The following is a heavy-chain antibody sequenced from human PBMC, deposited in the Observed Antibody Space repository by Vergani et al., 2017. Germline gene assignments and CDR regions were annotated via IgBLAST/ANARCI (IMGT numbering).Heavy chain of an antibody. CDR2: IYYSGST. J-gene: IGHJ6*03. CDR3: ARVPWFWSGYSYYYYMDV. V-gene: IGHV4-31*03. D-gene: IGHD3-3*01. CDR1: GGSISSGGYY. Sequence: QVQLQESGPGLLKPSQTLSLTCTVSGGSISSGGYYWSWIRQHPGKGLEWIGYIYYSGSTYYNPSLKSRVTISVDTSKNQFSLKLSSVTAADTAVYYCARVPWFWSGYSYYYYMDVWGKGTTVTVSS.